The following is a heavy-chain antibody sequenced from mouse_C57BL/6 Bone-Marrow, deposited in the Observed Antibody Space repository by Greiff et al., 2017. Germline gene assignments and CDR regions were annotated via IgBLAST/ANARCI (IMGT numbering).Heavy chain of an antibody. CDR3: TPITTVVADWYVDV. J-gene: IGHJ1*03. V-gene: IGHV14-4*01. CDR1: GFNIKDDY. CDR2: IDPENGDT. D-gene: IGHD1-1*01. Sequence: VQLKQSGAELVRPGASVKLSCTASGFNIKDDYMHWVKQRPEQGLEWIGWIDPENGDTEYASKFQGKATITADTSSNTAYLQLSSLTSEDTAVYYCTPITTVVADWYVDVWGTGTTVTVSS.